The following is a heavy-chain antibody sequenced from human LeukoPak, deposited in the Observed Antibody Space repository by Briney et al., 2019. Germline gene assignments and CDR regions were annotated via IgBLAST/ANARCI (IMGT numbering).Heavy chain of an antibody. CDR3: ARNRYYYDSSGSIDAFDI. V-gene: IGHV4-30-4*08. J-gene: IGHJ3*02. D-gene: IGHD3-22*01. CDR2: IYYNGST. CDR1: GSSISSGDYY. Sequence: SETLSLTCAVSGSSISSGDYYWAWIRQRPGKGLEWIGYIYYNGSTYYNPPLKSRVTISVDMSKNQFSLKLSSVTAADTAVYYCARNRYYYDSSGSIDAFDIWGRGTMVTVSS.